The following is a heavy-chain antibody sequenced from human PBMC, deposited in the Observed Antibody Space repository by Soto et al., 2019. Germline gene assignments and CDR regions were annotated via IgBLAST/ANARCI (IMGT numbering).Heavy chain of an antibody. CDR1: GFSFSDYD. Sequence: GGSLRLSCAASGFSFSDYDLNWVRQAPGKGLEWVSGIDGSGDSTYYADSVKGRFTISRDNPKNTLHLQMNSLRGEDTGVYYCAKVNWCRGCYHRDDGWGQGTLVTVSS. CDR3: AKVNWCRGCYHRDDG. V-gene: IGHV3-23*01. J-gene: IGHJ4*02. CDR2: IDGSGDST. D-gene: IGHD2-8*01.